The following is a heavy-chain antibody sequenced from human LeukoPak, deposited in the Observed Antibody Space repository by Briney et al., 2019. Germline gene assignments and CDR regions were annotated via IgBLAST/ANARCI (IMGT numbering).Heavy chain of an antibody. CDR2: IYTSGST. Sequence: PSETLSLTCTVSGGSISSGSYYWSWIRQPAGKGLEWIGRIYTSGSTNYNPSLKSRVTISVDTSKNQFSLKLSSVTAADTAVYYSARGGDCSSTRCSNPLNWFDPWGQGTLVTVSS. CDR1: GGSISSGSYY. V-gene: IGHV4-61*02. D-gene: IGHD2-2*01. J-gene: IGHJ5*02. CDR3: ARGGDCSSTRCSNPLNWFDP.